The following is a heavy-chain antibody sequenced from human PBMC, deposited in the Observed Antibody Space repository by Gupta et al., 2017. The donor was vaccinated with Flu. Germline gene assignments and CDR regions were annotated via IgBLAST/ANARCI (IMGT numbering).Heavy chain of an antibody. D-gene: IGHD4/OR15-4a*01. Sequence: EVQLVQSGAEVKKPGESLRISCKGSGYRFTSYWISWVRQMPGKGLEWMGRIDPSDSYTNYSPSFQGHVTISADKSISTAYLQWSSLKASDTAMYYCARHGAVGLAGDTLRAFDIWGQGTMVTVSS. CDR2: IDPSDSYT. CDR3: ARHGAVGLAGDTLRAFDI. V-gene: IGHV5-10-1*01. CDR1: GYRFTSYW. J-gene: IGHJ3*02.